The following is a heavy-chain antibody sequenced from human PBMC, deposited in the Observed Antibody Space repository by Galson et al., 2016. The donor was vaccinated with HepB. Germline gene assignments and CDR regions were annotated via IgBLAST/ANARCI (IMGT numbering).Heavy chain of an antibody. CDR2: IYDSGIT. Sequence: SETLSLTCTVSGGSVSSGAYYWSWIRQPPGKGLEWIGYIYDSGITNYNPSLKSRVTISVDTSKNQFSLKLSSVTAADTAVYYCARDSDYYEGSGYLGPATFDIWGQGTMVTVSS. D-gene: IGHD3-22*01. CDR3: ARDSDYYEGSGYLGPATFDI. V-gene: IGHV4-61*08. J-gene: IGHJ3*02. CDR1: GGSVSSGAYY.